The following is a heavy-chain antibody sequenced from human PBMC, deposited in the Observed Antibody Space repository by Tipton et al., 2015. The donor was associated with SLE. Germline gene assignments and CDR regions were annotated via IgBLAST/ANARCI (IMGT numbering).Heavy chain of an antibody. D-gene: IGHD1-26*01. Sequence: TLSLTCAVYGGSFSGYYWSWIRQPPGKGLEWIGEINHSGSTNYNPSLKSRVTISVDTSKNQFSLKLSSVTAADTAVYYCARVQWELQPFDWWGQGTLVTVSS. CDR2: INHSGST. CDR3: ARVQWELQPFDW. J-gene: IGHJ4*02. V-gene: IGHV4-34*01. CDR1: GGSFSGYY.